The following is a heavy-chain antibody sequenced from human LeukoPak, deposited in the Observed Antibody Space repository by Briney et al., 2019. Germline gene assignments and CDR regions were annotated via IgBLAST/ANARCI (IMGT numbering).Heavy chain of an antibody. J-gene: IGHJ4*02. V-gene: IGHV3-73*01. CDR3: TDYDILTGYFR. D-gene: IGHD3-9*01. CDR1: GFTFSGSA. CDR2: IRSKANSYAT. Sequence: GGSLTLSCAASGFTFSGSAMHRVRQASGKGLEWVGRIRSKANSYATAYAASVKGRFTISRDDSKNTAYLQMNSLKTEDTAVYYCTDYDILTGYFRWGQGTLVTVSS.